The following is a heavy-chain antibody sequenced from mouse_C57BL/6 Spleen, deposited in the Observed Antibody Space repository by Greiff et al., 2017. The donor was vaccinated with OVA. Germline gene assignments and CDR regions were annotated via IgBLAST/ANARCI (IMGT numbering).Heavy chain of an antibody. D-gene: IGHD1-1*01. V-gene: IGHV1-82*01. Sequence: VQLKESGPELVKPGASVKISCKASGYAFSSSWMNWVKQRPGKGLEWIGRIYPGDGDTNYNGKFKGKATLTADKSSSTAYMQLSSLTSEDSAVYFCARLDYYGSREGYWYFDVWGTGTTVTVSS. CDR3: ARLDYYGSREGYWYFDV. CDR2: IYPGDGDT. CDR1: GYAFSSSW. J-gene: IGHJ1*03.